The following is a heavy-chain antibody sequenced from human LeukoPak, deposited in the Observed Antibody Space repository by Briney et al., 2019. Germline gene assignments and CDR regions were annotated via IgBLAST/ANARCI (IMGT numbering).Heavy chain of an antibody. CDR3: ARSKWFDP. Sequence: GGSLRLSCAASGFTLSSYEMNWVRQAPGKGPEWVSYIHSSDSTIYYAGSVKGRFTISRDNAKNSLYLQMNSLRAEDTAVYYCARSKWFDPWGQGTLVTVSS. V-gene: IGHV3-48*03. CDR2: IHSSDSTI. J-gene: IGHJ5*02. CDR1: GFTLSSYE.